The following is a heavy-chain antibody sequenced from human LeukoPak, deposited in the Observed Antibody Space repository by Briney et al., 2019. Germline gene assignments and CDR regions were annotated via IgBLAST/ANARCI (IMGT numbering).Heavy chain of an antibody. CDR3: VTLIAVAGWPIDY. CDR2: ISNNGGST. V-gene: IGHV3-64D*06. CDR1: GFTFSSYA. Sequence: GGSLRLSCSASGFTFSSYAMHWVRQAPGKGLEYVSAISNNGGSTYYADSVKGRFTISRDNSKNTLYLQMSSLRAEDTAVYYCVTLIAVAGWPIDYWGQGTLVTVSS. J-gene: IGHJ4*02. D-gene: IGHD6-19*01.